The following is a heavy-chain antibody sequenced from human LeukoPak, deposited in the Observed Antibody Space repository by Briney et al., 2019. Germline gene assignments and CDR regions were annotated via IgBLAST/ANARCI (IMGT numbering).Heavy chain of an antibody. CDR3: AKGSVYYDILTGYFNDYYYYSMDV. CDR2: ISGSGGST. D-gene: IGHD3-9*01. Sequence: GGSLRLSCAASGFTFSSYAMSWVRQDPGKGLEWVSAISGSGGSTYYADSVKGRFTISRDNSKNTLYLQMNSLRAEDTAVYYCAKGSVYYDILTGYFNDYYYYSMDVWGQGTTVTVSS. V-gene: IGHV3-23*01. J-gene: IGHJ6*02. CDR1: GFTFSSYA.